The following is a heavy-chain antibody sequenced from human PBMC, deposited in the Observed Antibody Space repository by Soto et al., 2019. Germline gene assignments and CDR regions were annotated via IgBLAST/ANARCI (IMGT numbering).Heavy chain of an antibody. J-gene: IGHJ4*02. D-gene: IGHD3-10*01. V-gene: IGHV1-8*01. CDR3: ARPGPFRRPDY. Sequence: GASVKVSCKASGYAFTTYDIMWLRQATGQGLEWMGWMNPNSGNRGYIERFQGRVTMTRSTSINTDYMELSSLTSEDTAVYYCARPGPFRRPDYWGQGTLVTVSS. CDR1: GYAFTTYD. CDR2: MNPNSGNR.